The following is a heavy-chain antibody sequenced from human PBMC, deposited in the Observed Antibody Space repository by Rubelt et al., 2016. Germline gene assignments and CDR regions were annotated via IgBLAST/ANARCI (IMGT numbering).Heavy chain of an antibody. CDR2: IHHSGST. CDR3: ARHKPEYYDFWSGYWFDP. J-gene: IGHJ5*02. V-gene: IGHV4-38-2*01. CDR1: GYSISDGYY. Sequence: QVQLQESSPGQLKPSETLSLICSVSGYSISDGYYWGWVRQTPTKGFEWIGNIHHSGSTNYHPSLGGRVSISLEPSKNQFSLKLTSVTAADTAVYYCARHKPEYYDFWSGYWFDPWGQGTLVTVSS. D-gene: IGHD3-3*01.